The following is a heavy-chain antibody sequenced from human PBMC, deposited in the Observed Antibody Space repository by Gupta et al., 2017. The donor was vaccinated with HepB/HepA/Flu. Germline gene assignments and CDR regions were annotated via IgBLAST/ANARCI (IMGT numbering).Heavy chain of an antibody. J-gene: IGHJ3*01. D-gene: IGHD4-17*01. Sequence: DVQLVESGGGLVQPGRSLRVSCTTSGFSFIDYAMNWVRQTQGKGLEWVGFIRSKVYGETTEYAASLKGRFTISRDDSKSIAYLHMNNLKTEDTAVYYCTRFDGADYGARDNFDFWGQGTHVTVSS. CDR1: GFSFIDYA. CDR3: TRFDGADYGARDNFDF. V-gene: IGHV3-49*04. CDR2: IRSKVYGETT.